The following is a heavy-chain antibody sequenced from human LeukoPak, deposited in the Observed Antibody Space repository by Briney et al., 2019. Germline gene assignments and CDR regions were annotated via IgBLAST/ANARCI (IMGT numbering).Heavy chain of an antibody. Sequence: GGSLRLSCAASGFTFSSDAMSWVRQAPGKGLEWVSAISGSGGSTYYADSVKGRFTISRDNSKNTLYLQMNSLRAEDTAVYYCARDRSDDYGDYMGSEDDAFDIWGQGTMVTVSS. V-gene: IGHV3-23*01. CDR3: ARDRSDDYGDYMGSEDDAFDI. D-gene: IGHD4-17*01. J-gene: IGHJ3*02. CDR1: GFTFSSDA. CDR2: ISGSGGST.